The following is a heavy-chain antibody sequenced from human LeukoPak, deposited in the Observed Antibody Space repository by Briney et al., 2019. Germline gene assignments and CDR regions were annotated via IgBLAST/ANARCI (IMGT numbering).Heavy chain of an antibody. CDR3: TRREAAAGTKDFDY. J-gene: IGHJ4*02. CDR2: IRSKANSYAT. Sequence: GGSLRLSCAASGFDFSGSAMHWVRQASGKGPEWVGRIRSKANSYATAYAASVKGRFTISRDDSKNTAYLQMNSLKTEDTAVYYCTRREAAAGTKDFDYWGQGTLVTVSS. V-gene: IGHV3-73*01. D-gene: IGHD6-13*01. CDR1: GFDFSGSA.